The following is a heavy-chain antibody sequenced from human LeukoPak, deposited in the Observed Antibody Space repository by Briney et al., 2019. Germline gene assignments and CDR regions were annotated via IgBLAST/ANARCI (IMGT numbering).Heavy chain of an antibody. CDR1: GYTFTSYG. D-gene: IGHD3-22*01. J-gene: IGHJ3*02. Sequence: ASVKVPCKASGYTFTSYGISWVRQAPGQGLEWMGWISAYNGNTNYAQKLQGRVTMTTDTSTSTAYMELRSLRSDDTAVYYCARNVGPRDYYDSSGYYTPGAFDIWGQGTMVTVSS. CDR2: ISAYNGNT. CDR3: ARNVGPRDYYDSSGYYTPGAFDI. V-gene: IGHV1-18*01.